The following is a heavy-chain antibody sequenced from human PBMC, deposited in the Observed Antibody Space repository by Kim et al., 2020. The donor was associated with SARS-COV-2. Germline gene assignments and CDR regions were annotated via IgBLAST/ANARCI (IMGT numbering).Heavy chain of an antibody. Sequence: ASVKVSCKASGYTLTSHNMHWVRQAPGQGLEWMGIISPRGGSTTYAQKLQGRVTMTRDTSTSTVYMELSSLRSEDTAVYYCARDYGDHWTFDYWGQGTLV. CDR1: GYTLTSHN. J-gene: IGHJ4*02. CDR2: ISPRGGST. D-gene: IGHD4-17*01. CDR3: ARDYGDHWTFDY. V-gene: IGHV1-46*01.